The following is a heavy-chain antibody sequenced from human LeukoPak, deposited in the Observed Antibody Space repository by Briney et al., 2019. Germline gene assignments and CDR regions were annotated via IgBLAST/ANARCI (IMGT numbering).Heavy chain of an antibody. Sequence: GGSLRLSCAASGFTFVTSWMHWVRQAPGKGLVWVARIDSDGTLTSYVDSVKGRFTISRDNAKNTVYLQMNSLRAEDTAIYYCATNIGSDWGQGTLVTVSS. CDR1: GFTFVTSW. CDR3: ATNIGSD. J-gene: IGHJ4*02. D-gene: IGHD2/OR15-2a*01. CDR2: IDSDGTLT. V-gene: IGHV3-74*01.